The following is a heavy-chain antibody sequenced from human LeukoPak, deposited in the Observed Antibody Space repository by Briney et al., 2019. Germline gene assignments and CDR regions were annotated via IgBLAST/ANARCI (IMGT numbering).Heavy chain of an antibody. Sequence: SETLSLTCTVSGGSISSGGYYWSWIRQPPGKGLEWIGYIYYSGSTNYNPSLKSRVTISVDTSKNQFSLKLSSVTAADTAVYYCARAHYSNYSPYYFDYWGQGTLVTVSS. CDR3: ARAHYSNYSPYYFDY. CDR1: GGSISSGGYY. J-gene: IGHJ4*02. V-gene: IGHV4-61*08. D-gene: IGHD4-4*01. CDR2: IYYSGST.